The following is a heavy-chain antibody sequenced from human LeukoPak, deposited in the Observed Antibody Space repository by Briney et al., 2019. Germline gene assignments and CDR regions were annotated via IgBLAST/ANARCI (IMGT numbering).Heavy chain of an antibody. Sequence: SETLSLTCTVSGGSISSYYWSWIRQPPGKGLEWIGYIYYSGSTNYNPSLKSRVTISVDTSKNQFSLKLSSVTAADTAVYYCARDRGIVGATTWFDPWGQGPRSPSPQ. J-gene: IGHJ5*02. CDR2: IYYSGST. D-gene: IGHD1-26*01. V-gene: IGHV4-59*01. CDR3: ARDRGIVGATTWFDP. CDR1: GGSISSYY.